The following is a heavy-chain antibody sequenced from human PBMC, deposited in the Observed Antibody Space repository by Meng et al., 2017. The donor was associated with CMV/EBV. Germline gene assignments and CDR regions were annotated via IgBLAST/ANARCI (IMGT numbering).Heavy chain of an antibody. CDR3: ARAWVGEEYYFDY. Sequence: QVQLVQSGAEVKKPGASVKVSCKASGYTFTGYYMHWVRQAPGQGLEWMGWINPNSGGTNYAQKFQGRVTMTRDTSISTAYMELRSLRSDDTAVYYCARAWVGEEYYFDYWGQGTLVTVSS. D-gene: IGHD3-10*01. CDR2: INPNSGGT. V-gene: IGHV1-2*02. J-gene: IGHJ4*02. CDR1: GYTFTGYY.